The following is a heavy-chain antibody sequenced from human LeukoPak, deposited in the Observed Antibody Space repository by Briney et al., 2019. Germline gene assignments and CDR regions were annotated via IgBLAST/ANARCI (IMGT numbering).Heavy chain of an antibody. J-gene: IGHJ3*01. CDR2: IDPHSGGT. D-gene: IGHD3-22*01. CDR3: AREYYDSSGRKHAFNV. CDR1: GYAFTDYY. Sequence: ASVKVSCKASGYAFTDYYMHWVRQAPGQGLEWMGWIDPHSGGTNYAQKFQGRITMTRDTPISTAYMDLGRLRSDDTAVYYCAREYYDSSGRKHAFNVWGQGTMVTVSS. V-gene: IGHV1-2*02.